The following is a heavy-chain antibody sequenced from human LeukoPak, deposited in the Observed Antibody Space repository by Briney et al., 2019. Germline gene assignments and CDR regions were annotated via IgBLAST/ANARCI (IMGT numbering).Heavy chain of an antibody. CDR3: ARDERLLSFLK. J-gene: IGHJ4*02. CDR2: ISHDGGNK. Sequence: PGRSLRLSCVASGFAFSQFPVHWVRQAPGKRLEWVAFISHDGGNKKYGDSVKGRFTISRDNSKNTVYLQMNSLRAEDTAVYYCARDERLLSFLKWGQGTLVTVSS. V-gene: IGHV3-30*03. CDR1: GFAFSQFP. D-gene: IGHD3-3*01.